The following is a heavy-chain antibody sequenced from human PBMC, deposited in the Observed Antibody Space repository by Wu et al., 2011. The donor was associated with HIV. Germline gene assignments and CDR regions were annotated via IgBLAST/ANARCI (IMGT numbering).Heavy chain of an antibody. CDR2: INPNSGGT. CDR3: ARGLALGSSSPRMIDVFDI. Sequence: QVQLVQSGAEVKKPGASVKVSCKASGYTFTGYYMHWVRQAPGQGLEWMGWINPNSGGTNYAQKFQGRVTMTRDTSISTAYMELSRLRSDDTAVYYCARGLALGSSSPRMIDVFDIVGQGTMVTVSS. CDR1: GYTFTGYY. J-gene: IGHJ3*02. V-gene: IGHV1-2*02. D-gene: IGHD6-13*01.